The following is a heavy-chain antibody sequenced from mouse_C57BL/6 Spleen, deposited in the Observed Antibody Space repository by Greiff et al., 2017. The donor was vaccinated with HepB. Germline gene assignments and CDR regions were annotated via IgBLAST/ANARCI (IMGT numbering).Heavy chain of an antibody. CDR3: ARGWPLDY. Sequence: EVQLVESGPGLVKPSQSLSLTCSVTGYSITSGYYWNWIRQFPGNTLEWMGYISYDGSNNYNPSLKNRISITRDTSKNQFFLKLNSVTTEDTATYYCARGWPLDYCGPGTPLTVSS. V-gene: IGHV3-6*01. CDR1: GYSITSGYY. D-gene: IGHD1-1*02. J-gene: IGHJ2*01. CDR2: ISYDGSN.